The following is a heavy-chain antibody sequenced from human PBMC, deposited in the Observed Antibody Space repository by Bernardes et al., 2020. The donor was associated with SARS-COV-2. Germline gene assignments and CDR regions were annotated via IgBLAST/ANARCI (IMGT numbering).Heavy chain of an antibody. CDR1: GGSISSSSYY. J-gene: IGHJ4*02. D-gene: IGHD2-21*02. CDR2: IYYSGST. V-gene: IGHV4-39*01. CDR3: ARRSRHIVVVTAIPNYYFDD. Sequence: SETLSLTCTVSGGSISSSSYYWGWIRQPPGKGLEWIGSIYYSGSTYYNPSLKSRVTISVDTSKNQFSLKLSSVTAADTAVYYCARRSRHIVVVTAIPNYYFDDWCQGTLVTVSS.